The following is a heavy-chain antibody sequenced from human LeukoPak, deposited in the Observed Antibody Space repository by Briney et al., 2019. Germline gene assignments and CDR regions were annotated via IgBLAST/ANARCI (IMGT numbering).Heavy chain of an antibody. Sequence: GESLKISCKGSGFPFTSYWVGWVRQMPGKGLEGMGIIYPGDSETRYSPSFQGQVTISADKSSSTTYLQWKSLKASDTAMYYCARLGSSAWYADYWGQGTLVTVSS. CDR2: IYPGDSET. CDR3: ARLGSSAWYADY. D-gene: IGHD6-19*01. J-gene: IGHJ4*02. CDR1: GFPFTSYW. V-gene: IGHV5-51*01.